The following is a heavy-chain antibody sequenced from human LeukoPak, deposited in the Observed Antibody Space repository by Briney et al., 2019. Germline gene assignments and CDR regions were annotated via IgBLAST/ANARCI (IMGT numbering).Heavy chain of an antibody. Sequence: GGSLRLSCAASGFTFSNYAMSWVRQAPGKGLEWVSAINGPGTTFYAAIVKGRFSVSRDISKNTLSLEMNSLRADDTAVYYCVKEAPYPVSGTSRIYYFDTWGQGTLATVSS. CDR1: GFTFSNYA. CDR2: INGPGTT. J-gene: IGHJ4*02. D-gene: IGHD1-1*01. CDR3: VKEAPYPVSGTSRIYYFDT. V-gene: IGHV3-23*01.